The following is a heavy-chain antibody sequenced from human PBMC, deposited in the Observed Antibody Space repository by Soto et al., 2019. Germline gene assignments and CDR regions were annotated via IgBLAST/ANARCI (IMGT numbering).Heavy chain of an antibody. CDR1: GFTFNSYD. Sequence: EVQVLESGGGLVQPGGSLRLSCAASGFTFNSYDMSWVRQAPGKGLEWVSGISASGAGTYYADSVKGRFTISRDNSKNTRYLQMTSLRAEDTAVYYCAKAAPRRSGWYYFDYWGQGTLVTVSS. J-gene: IGHJ4*02. CDR3: AKAAPRRSGWYYFDY. CDR2: ISASGAGT. D-gene: IGHD6-19*01. V-gene: IGHV3-23*01.